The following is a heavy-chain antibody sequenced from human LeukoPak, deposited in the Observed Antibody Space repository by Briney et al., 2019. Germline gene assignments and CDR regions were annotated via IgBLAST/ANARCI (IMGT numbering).Heavy chain of an antibody. CDR3: ARAYDILTGYYHFDY. Sequence: GRSLRLSCAASGFTFSSDAMHWVRQASGKGLEWVAIILSDGSKTYYPDSVRGRFTISRDNAKNSLYLQMNSLRAEDTAVYYCARAYDILTGYYHFDYWGQGTLVTVSS. V-gene: IGHV3-33*08. D-gene: IGHD3-9*01. CDR2: ILSDGSKT. CDR1: GFTFSSDA. J-gene: IGHJ4*02.